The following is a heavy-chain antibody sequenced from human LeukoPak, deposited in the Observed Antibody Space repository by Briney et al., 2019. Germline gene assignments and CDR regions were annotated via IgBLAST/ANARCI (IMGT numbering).Heavy chain of an antibody. CDR1: GGSISSYY. CDR2: VFYTGIT. J-gene: IGHJ5*02. CDR3: ARTFVRGGIKKNIWFGP. D-gene: IGHD3-10*02. Sequence: SETLSLTCSLSGGSISSYYWSWIRQPPGKGLEWIGNVFYTGITNYNPSLKSRVNISIDTSESQVSLRLNAVTAADTAVYYCARTFVRGGIKKNIWFGPWGQGTLVSVSS. V-gene: IGHV4-59*01.